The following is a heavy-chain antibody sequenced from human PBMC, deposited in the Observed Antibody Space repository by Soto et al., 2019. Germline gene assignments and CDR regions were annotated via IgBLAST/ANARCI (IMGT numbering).Heavy chain of an antibody. CDR2: IYYSGST. V-gene: IGHV4-59*06. D-gene: IGHD3-22*01. CDR1: GRAIPGYY. J-gene: IGHJ5*02. CDR3: ARGSYYDSSGYYGP. Sequence: SDTLSLTCNVSGRAIPGYYWYWIWKHPGKGLEWIGYIYYSGSTYYNPSLKSRVTISVDTSKNQFSLKLSSVTAADTAVYYCARGSYYDSSGYYGPWGQGTLVTVS.